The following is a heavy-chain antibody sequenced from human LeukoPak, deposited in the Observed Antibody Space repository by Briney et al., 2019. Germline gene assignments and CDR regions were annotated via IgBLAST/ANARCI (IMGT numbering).Heavy chain of an antibody. V-gene: IGHV4-39*01. D-gene: IGHD6-13*01. CDR2: VFYTGTT. Sequence: KTSETLSLTCTVSGVSIISSNYYWGWFRQPPGKGLQWIASVFYTGTTRHNPSLKSRVTISVDTSKNEFSLSLSSVTAEDTAMYYCGRRLGSSADGILKYYFDYWGQGTLVTVSS. J-gene: IGHJ4*02. CDR1: GVSIISSNYY. CDR3: GRRLGSSADGILKYYFDY.